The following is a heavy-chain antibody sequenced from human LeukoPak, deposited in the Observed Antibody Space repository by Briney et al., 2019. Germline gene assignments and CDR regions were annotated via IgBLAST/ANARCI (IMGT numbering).Heavy chain of an antibody. CDR2: IYYSGST. J-gene: IGHJ4*02. Sequence: SETLSLTCTVSGGSISSYYWSWIRQPPGKGLEWIGYIYYSGSTNYNPSLKSRVTISVDTSKNQFSLQLSSVTAADTAVYYCRGVRFGELFDYWGQGTLVTVSS. CDR3: RGVRFGELFDY. D-gene: IGHD3-10*01. V-gene: IGHV4-59*08. CDR1: GGSISSYY.